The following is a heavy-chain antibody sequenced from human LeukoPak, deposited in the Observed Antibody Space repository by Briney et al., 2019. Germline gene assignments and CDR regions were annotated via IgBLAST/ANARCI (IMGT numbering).Heavy chain of an antibody. V-gene: IGHV4-4*02. D-gene: IGHD3-22*01. CDR1: GGSISSSNW. J-gene: IGHJ2*01. CDR3: AMKNSSGYYWFFEL. Sequence: SETLSLTCAVSGGSISSSNWWSWVRQPPGKGLGWIGEFYHSGSTNYNPSLKSRVTISVDRSKDHFSLKLSSVTAAATAVYYCAMKNSSGYYWFFELWGGSTLVTVSS. CDR2: FYHSGST.